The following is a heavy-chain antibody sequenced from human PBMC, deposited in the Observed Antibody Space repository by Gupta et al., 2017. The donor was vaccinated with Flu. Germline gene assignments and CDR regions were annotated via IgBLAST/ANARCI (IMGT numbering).Heavy chain of an antibody. CDR2: ISTTGKTI. D-gene: IGHD2-2*01. J-gene: IGHJ6*02. CDR1: GFIFSSYS. CDR3: ARDGCNSATCYRYYYYGVDV. Sequence: EVQLVESGGALVQPGGSLRLSCEASGFIFSSYSMNWVRRAPGKGLEWLSYISTTGKTIDYADSVKGRFTMSRDNAKNSVYLQMNSLRAEDTAVYYCARDGCNSATCYRYYYYGVDVWGQGTTVTVSS. V-gene: IGHV3-48*01.